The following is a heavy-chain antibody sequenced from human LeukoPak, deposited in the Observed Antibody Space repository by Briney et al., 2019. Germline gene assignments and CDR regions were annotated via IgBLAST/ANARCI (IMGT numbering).Heavy chain of an antibody. D-gene: IGHD5-18*01. CDR1: GGSISRNSYY. J-gene: IGHJ6*03. CDR3: ARDLDTAMDDRYYMDV. Sequence: SETLSLTCSVSGGSISRNSYYWGWIRQPPGKGLEWIGEINHSGSTNYNPSLKSRVTISVDTSKNQFSLQLNSVTPEDTAVYYCARDLDTAMDDRYYMDVWGKGTTVTVSS. CDR2: INHSGST. V-gene: IGHV4-39*07.